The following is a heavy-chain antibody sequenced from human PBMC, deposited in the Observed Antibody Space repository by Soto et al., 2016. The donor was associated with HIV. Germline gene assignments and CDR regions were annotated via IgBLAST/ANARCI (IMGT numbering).Heavy chain of an antibody. CDR2: IYYSGST. J-gene: IGHJ4*02. V-gene: IGHV4-61*01. D-gene: IGHD2-21*02. Sequence: QVQLQESGPGLVKPSETLSLTCTVSGGSVNSGSYYWSWIRQPPGKGLEWIGYIYYSGSTNYNPSLKSRVTISVDTSKNQFSLKLSSVTAADTAVYYCARGRGGAHIVVVTAIRDWGQGTLVTVSS. CDR3: ARGRGGAHIVVVTAIRD. CDR1: GGSVNSGSYY.